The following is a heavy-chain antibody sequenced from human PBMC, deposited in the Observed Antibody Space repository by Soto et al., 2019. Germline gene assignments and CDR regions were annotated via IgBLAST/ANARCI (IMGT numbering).Heavy chain of an antibody. CDR3: ATRVGAQFDS. CDR2: IYYSGSA. D-gene: IGHD1-26*01. J-gene: IGHJ4*02. V-gene: IGHV4-39*01. CDR1: GGSMISGKYY. Sequence: QLQLQESGPGLVKPSETLSLTCTVYGGSMISGKYYLVWIRQPPGKGLELIGSIYYSGSAYYNPSLKSRVTISVDASQSQLSLRLSSLTAADTAVYYCATRVGAQFDSWGQGTLVTVSS.